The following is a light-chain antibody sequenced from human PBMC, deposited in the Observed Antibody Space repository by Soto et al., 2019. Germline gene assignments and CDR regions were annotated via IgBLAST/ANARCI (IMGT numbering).Light chain of an antibody. J-gene: IGKJ1*01. CDR3: QQYGSSGT. CDR1: ESVSSN. V-gene: IGKV3-20*01. CDR2: GAS. Sequence: EIVMTQSPATLSVSPGERATLSCRASESVSSNLSCYQQKPGQAPRLLIYGASNSATGIPDRFSGSGSGTDFPLTISRLEPEDFAVYYCQQYGSSGTFGQGTKVDI.